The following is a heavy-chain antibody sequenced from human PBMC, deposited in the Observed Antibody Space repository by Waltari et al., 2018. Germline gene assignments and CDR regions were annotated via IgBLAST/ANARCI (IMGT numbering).Heavy chain of an antibody. D-gene: IGHD5-12*01. V-gene: IGHV1-69*13. J-gene: IGHJ6*02. CDR2: CIPIFGPA. CDR3: ARQGVDMVVTPEYYYGMDV. Sequence: QVQLVQSGAEVKKPGSSVRVSCKASGGTFSSYAISWVRQAPGQGRGWRGGCIPIFGPANYAQKFQARVTVTADESTSTAYMELSSLRSEDTAVYYCARQGVDMVVTPEYYYGMDVWGQGTTVTVSS. CDR1: GGTFSSYA.